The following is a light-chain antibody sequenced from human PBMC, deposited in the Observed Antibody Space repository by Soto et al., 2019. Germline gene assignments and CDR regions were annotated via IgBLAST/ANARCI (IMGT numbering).Light chain of an antibody. J-gene: IGKJ1*01. CDR1: QSVNSIY. CDR3: QQYGGSPRT. CDR2: GAS. V-gene: IGKV3-20*01. Sequence: EIVLTQSPGTLSLSPRERATLSCRASQSVNSIYLAWYQQKPGQAPRLLIYGASSRATGIPDRFSGSGSGTDFTLTISRPEPEDFALYYCQQYGGSPRTFGQGTKVDIK.